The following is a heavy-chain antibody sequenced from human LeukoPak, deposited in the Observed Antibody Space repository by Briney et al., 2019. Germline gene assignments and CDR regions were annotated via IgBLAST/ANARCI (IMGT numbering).Heavy chain of an antibody. V-gene: IGHV3-23*01. CDR2: ISGSGGST. CDR1: GFTFSSYG. J-gene: IGHJ3*02. D-gene: IGHD3-16*02. CDR3: ARDPLLRLWDLSYPGAVDI. Sequence: GGSLRLSCAASGFTFSSYGMSWVRQAPGKGLEWVSAISGSGGSTYYADSVKGRFTISRDNAKNSLYLQMNSLRAEDTAVYYCARDPLLRLWDLSYPGAVDIWGQGTMVTVSS.